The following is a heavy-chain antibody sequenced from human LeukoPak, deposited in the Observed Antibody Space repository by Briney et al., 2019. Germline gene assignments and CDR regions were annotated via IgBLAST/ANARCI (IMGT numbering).Heavy chain of an antibody. CDR1: GFTFSNFW. J-gene: IGHJ4*02. D-gene: IGHD6-19*01. Sequence: GGSLRLSCAASGFTFSNFWMHWVRQAPGKGLVWVALIYGDGSFTRYADSVKGRFTISRDNAKNTVYLQMNSLRVEDTAVHYCAKDTSAWSTDSWGQGTLVTVSS. CDR2: IYGDGSFT. V-gene: IGHV3-74*01. CDR3: AKDTSAWSTDS.